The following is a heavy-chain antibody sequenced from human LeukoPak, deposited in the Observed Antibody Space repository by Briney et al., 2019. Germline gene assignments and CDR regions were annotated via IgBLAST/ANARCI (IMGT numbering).Heavy chain of an antibody. J-gene: IGHJ4*02. CDR1: GFSFSSYY. V-gene: IGHV3-74*01. CDR2: IETDGRTT. D-gene: IGHD1/OR15-1a*01. CDR3: VAYNWNNPYY. Sequence: GGSLRLSCAASGFSFSSYYMYWVRQVPEKGLVWVSRIETDGRTTAYADSVKGRFTISRDNAKNTLYLQMNSLRAEDTAVYYCVAYNWNNPYYWGQGTLVTVSS.